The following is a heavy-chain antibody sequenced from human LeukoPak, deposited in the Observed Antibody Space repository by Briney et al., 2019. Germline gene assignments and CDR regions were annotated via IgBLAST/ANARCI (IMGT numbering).Heavy chain of an antibody. CDR1: GFTFSYYW. Sequence: GGSLRLSCAASGFTFSYYWMHWVRQAPGKGLVWVSRINVDGSSTTYADFVKGRFTISRDNAKNTLYLQMNSLRAEDTAVYYCARYSYSRYYYNYYMDVWGKGTTVTVSS. CDR2: INVDGSST. J-gene: IGHJ6*03. CDR3: ARYSYSRYYYNYYMDV. V-gene: IGHV3-74*03. D-gene: IGHD1-26*01.